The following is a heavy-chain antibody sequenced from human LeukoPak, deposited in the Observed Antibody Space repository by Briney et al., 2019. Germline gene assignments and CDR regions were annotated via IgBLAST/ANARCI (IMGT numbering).Heavy chain of an antibody. D-gene: IGHD3-22*01. Sequence: PGGSLRLSCAASGFTFSSYCMSWVRQAPGKGLEWVANIEQDGSEIHYVDSVKGRFTIFRDNAESSLYLHMSSLRAEDTAVYYCARLHRLGDTSNYRHLDFWGQGTLVTVSS. V-gene: IGHV3-7*01. CDR1: GFTFSSYC. CDR2: IEQDGSEI. J-gene: IGHJ4*02. CDR3: ARLHRLGDTSNYRHLDF.